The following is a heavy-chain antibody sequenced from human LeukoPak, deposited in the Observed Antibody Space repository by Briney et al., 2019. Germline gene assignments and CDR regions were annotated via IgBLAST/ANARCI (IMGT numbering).Heavy chain of an antibody. V-gene: IGHV3-74*01. CDR3: ARRAPTRYFTY. D-gene: IGHD2-21*01. CDR2: INNGGSTT. J-gene: IGHJ4*02. Sequence: QPGASLLLSCAASGFSFSSYWMHWVRQAPGKGLVWVSAINNGGSTTAYADSVKGRFTISRDNAKSTWYLQMNSLRAEGTAVCYCARRAPTRYFTYWGQGTLVTASS. CDR1: GFSFSSYW.